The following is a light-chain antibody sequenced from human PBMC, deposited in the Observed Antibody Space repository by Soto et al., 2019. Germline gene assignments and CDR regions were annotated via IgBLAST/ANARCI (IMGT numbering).Light chain of an antibody. CDR2: GAF. CDR3: LQYGRSPET. V-gene: IGKV3-15*01. J-gene: IGKJ1*01. Sequence: EIVMTQSPATLSVSPGERATLSCRASQSLTNNLAWYQQKPGQAPRLLIYGAFTRATGIPARFSGSGSGTEFTLTISSLQSEDFAVYYCLQYGRSPETFGQGTKVDIK. CDR1: QSLTNN.